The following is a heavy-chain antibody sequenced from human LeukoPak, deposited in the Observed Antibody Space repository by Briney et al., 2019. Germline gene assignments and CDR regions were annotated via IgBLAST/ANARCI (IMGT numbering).Heavy chain of an antibody. Sequence: PSGTLSLTCAVSGGSISSGGYYWSWIRQHPGKGLEWIGYIYYSGSTYYNPSLKSRVTISVDTSKNQFSLKLSSVTAAGTAVYYCASYHYYGSGSYDLDYWGQGTLVTVSS. V-gene: IGHV4-31*11. D-gene: IGHD3-10*01. CDR3: ASYHYYGSGSYDLDY. J-gene: IGHJ4*02. CDR2: IYYSGST. CDR1: GGSISSGGYY.